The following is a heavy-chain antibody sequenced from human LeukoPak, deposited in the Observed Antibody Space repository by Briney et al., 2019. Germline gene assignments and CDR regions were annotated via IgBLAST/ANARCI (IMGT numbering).Heavy chain of an antibody. V-gene: IGHV3-30*03. CDR2: ISYDGSNK. D-gene: IGHD3-9*01. CDR1: GFTFSSYG. J-gene: IGHJ4*02. Sequence: PGRSLRPSCAASGFTFSSYGMHWVRQAPGKGLEWVAVISYDGSNKYYADSVKGRFTISRDNSKNMLYLQMNSLRAEDTAVYYCAGNGILTGYYLFDYWGQGTLVTVSS. CDR3: AGNGILTGYYLFDY.